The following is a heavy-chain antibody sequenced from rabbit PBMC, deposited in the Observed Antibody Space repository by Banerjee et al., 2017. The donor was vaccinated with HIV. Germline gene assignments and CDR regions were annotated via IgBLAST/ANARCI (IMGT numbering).Heavy chain of an antibody. Sequence: QEQLEESGGDLVKPEGSLTLTCTASGFSFNNRYVMCWVRQAPGKGLEWIACIYGGSGSTYYASWAKGRFTISKTSSTTVTLQMTSLTAADTTTYFCARDLGGSSDLWGQGTLVTVS. CDR3: ARDLGGSSDL. J-gene: IGHJ6*01. CDR1: GFSFNNRYV. D-gene: IGHD8-1*01. CDR2: IYGGSGST. V-gene: IGHV1S45*01.